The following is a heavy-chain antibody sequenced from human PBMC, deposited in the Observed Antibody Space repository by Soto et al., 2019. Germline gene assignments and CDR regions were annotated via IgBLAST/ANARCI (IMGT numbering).Heavy chain of an antibody. CDR2: ISAYNGNT. CDR1: FYTFTSYG. Sequence: SVKVSCKASFYTFTSYGISWVRQAPGQGLEWMGWISAYNGNTNYAQKLQGRVTMTTDTSTSTAYMELRSLRSDDTAVYYCARDSGTVTTLVNWFDPWGQGTLVTVSS. D-gene: IGHD4-4*01. V-gene: IGHV1-18*04. CDR3: ARDSGTVTTLVNWFDP. J-gene: IGHJ5*02.